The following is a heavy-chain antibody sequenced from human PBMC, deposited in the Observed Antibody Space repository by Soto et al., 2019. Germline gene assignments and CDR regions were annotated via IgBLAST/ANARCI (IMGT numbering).Heavy chain of an antibody. CDR1: GGTFSSYT. J-gene: IGHJ4*02. CDR3: ATDIPMVRGVIITDY. CDR2: ISAYNGNT. D-gene: IGHD3-10*01. V-gene: IGHV1-18*01. Sequence: ASVKVSCKASGGTFSSYTISWVRQAPGQGLEWMGWISAYNGNTNYAQKLQGRVTMTTDTSTSTAYMELRSLRSDDTAVYYCATDIPMVRGVIITDYWGQGTLVTVSS.